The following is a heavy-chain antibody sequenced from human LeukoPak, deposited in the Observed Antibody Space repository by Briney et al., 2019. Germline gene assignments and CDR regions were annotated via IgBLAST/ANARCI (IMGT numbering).Heavy chain of an antibody. Sequence: GESLKISCKGSGYSFTSYSIGWVRHMPGKDLEWMGIIYPGDSHTRNRPSFQGHVTISADKSISTAYLQWSSLKASDTAMYNCARNQYSSGWYADYYYMDVWGKGTTVTVSS. CDR3: ARNQYSSGWYADYYYMDV. D-gene: IGHD6-19*01. V-gene: IGHV5-51*01. J-gene: IGHJ6*03. CDR1: GYSFTSYS. CDR2: IYPGDSHT.